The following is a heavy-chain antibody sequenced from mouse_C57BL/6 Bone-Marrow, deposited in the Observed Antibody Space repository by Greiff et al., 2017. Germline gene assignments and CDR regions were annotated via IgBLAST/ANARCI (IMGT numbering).Heavy chain of an antibody. D-gene: IGHD3-2*02. CDR3: ARDRGQLRLNYFDY. CDR2: ISDGGSYT. Sequence: EVQRVESGGGLVKPGGSLKLSCAASGFTFSSYAMSWVRQTPEKRLEWVATISDGGSYTDYPDNVKGRFTISRDNAKNNLYLQMSHLKSEDTAMYYCARDRGQLRLNYFDYWGQGTTLTVSS. J-gene: IGHJ2*01. CDR1: GFTFSSYA. V-gene: IGHV5-4*01.